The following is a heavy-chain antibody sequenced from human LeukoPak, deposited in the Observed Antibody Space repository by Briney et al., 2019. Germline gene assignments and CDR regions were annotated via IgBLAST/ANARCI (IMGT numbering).Heavy chain of an antibody. CDR1: GFTYNSYW. V-gene: IGHV3-7*01. J-gene: IGHJ5*02. CDR3: ARDAYDDSSES. D-gene: IGHD3-3*01. CDR2: LNPDGSHK. Sequence: GGSLRLSCAASGFTYNSYWMTWVRQAPGKGLEWVANLNPDGSHKFYADSVKGRFTISRDNAENSVFLQMNSLRAEDTALYYCARDAYDDSSESWGQGTLVTVSS.